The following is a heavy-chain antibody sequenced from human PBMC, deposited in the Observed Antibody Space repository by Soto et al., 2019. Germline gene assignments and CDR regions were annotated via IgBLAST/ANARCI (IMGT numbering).Heavy chain of an antibody. CDR3: ARDRDWELGGFDY. D-gene: IGHD1-26*01. V-gene: IGHV3-30-3*01. J-gene: IGHJ4*02. Sequence: QVQLVESGGGVVQPGRSLRLSCAASGFTFSSYAMHWVRQAPGKGLEWVAVISYDGSNKYYADSVKGRFTISRDNSKNTLYLQMNSLRAEDTAVYYCARDRDWELGGFDYWGQGTLVTVSS. CDR1: GFTFSSYA. CDR2: ISYDGSNK.